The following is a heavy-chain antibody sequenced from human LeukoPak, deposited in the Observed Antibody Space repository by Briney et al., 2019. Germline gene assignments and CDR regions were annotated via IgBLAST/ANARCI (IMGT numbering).Heavy chain of an antibody. CDR3: ARGDGYNPHSVDY. D-gene: IGHD5-24*01. CDR2: IIPIFGTA. V-gene: IGHV1-69*13. CDR1: GYTFDNYG. J-gene: IGHJ4*02. Sequence: AASVKVSCKTSGYTFDNYGISWVRQAPGQGLEWMGGIIPIFGTANYAQKFQGRVTITADESTSTAYMELSSLRSEDTAVYYCARGDGYNPHSVDYWGQGTLVTVSS.